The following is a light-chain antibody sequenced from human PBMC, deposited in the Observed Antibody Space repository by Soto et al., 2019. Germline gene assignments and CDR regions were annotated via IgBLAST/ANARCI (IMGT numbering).Light chain of an antibody. V-gene: IGKV3-20*01. CDR3: QKYGSSPMYT. J-gene: IGKJ2*01. Sequence: EIVLTQSPGTLSLSPGESATLSCRASQSVSSSYLAWYQQKPGQAPRLLIYGASSRATGIPDRFSGSGSGTDFTLTISRLEPEDFAVYYCQKYGSSPMYTFGQGTKLEIK. CDR1: QSVSSSY. CDR2: GAS.